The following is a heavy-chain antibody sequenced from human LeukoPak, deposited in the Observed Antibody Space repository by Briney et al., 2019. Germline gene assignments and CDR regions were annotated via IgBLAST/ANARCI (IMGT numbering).Heavy chain of an antibody. CDR1: GFTFSSYA. CDR2: ISGSGGST. V-gene: IGHV3-23*01. J-gene: IGHJ5*02. Sequence: GGSLRLSCAASGFTFSSYAMSWVRQAPGKGLEWVSAISGSGGSTYYADSVKGRFTISRDNSKNTLYLQMNSLRAEDTAVYCCAKVAEIVVVVAATPSWFDPWGQGTLVTVSS. CDR3: AKVAEIVVVVAATPSWFDP. D-gene: IGHD2-15*01.